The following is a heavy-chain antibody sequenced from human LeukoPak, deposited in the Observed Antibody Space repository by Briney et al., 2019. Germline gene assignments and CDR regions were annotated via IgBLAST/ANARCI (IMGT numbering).Heavy chain of an antibody. D-gene: IGHD5-24*01. CDR3: ARDKWLATTHYFDY. CDR2: ISSSSSYI. Sequence: GGSLRLSCAASGFTFSSYSMNWVRQAPGKGLEWVSSISSSSSYIYYADSVKGRFTISRDNAKNSVYLQMNSLRAEDTAVYYCARDKWLATTHYFDYWGQGTLVTVSS. J-gene: IGHJ4*02. CDR1: GFTFSSYS. V-gene: IGHV3-21*01.